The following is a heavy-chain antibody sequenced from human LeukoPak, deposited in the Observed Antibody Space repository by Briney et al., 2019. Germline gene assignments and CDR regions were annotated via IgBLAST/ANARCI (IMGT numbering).Heavy chain of an antibody. D-gene: IGHD5-12*01. CDR3: ARLYSGYDSSFDY. CDR2: ISSSSSTI. J-gene: IGHJ4*02. V-gene: IGHV3-48*01. Sequence: GGSLRLSCAASGFTFSSYSMNWVRQAPGKGLEWVSYISSSSSTIYYADSVKGRFTISKDNAKNSLYLQMNSLRAEDTAVYYCARLYSGYDSSFDYWGQGTLVTASS. CDR1: GFTFSSYS.